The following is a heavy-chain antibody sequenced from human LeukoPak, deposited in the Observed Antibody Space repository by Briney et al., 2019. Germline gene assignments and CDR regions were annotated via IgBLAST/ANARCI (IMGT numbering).Heavy chain of an antibody. J-gene: IGHJ4*02. CDR2: INPNSGGT. Sequence: ASVKVSCKVSGYTLTELSMHWVRQAPGQGLEWMGWINPNSGGTDYAQKFQGRVTMTRDTSIGTAYMELSRLRSDDTAVYYCARVLADYGGYYWGQGTLVTVSS. V-gene: IGHV1-2*02. CDR1: GYTLTELS. D-gene: IGHD4-23*01. CDR3: ARVLADYGGYY.